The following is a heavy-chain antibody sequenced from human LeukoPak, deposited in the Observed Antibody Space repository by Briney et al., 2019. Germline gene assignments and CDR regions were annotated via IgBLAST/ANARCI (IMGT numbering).Heavy chain of an antibody. CDR3: ARHRASGAAAGTLDY. D-gene: IGHD6-13*01. CDR2: IYYSGST. V-gene: IGHV4-39*01. Sequence: SSETLSLTCTVSGGSISSSSYYWGWIRQPPGKGLEWIGRIYYSGSTYYNPSLKSRVTISVDTSKNQFSLKLSSVTAADTAVYYCARHRASGAAAGTLDYWGQGTLVTVSS. J-gene: IGHJ4*02. CDR1: GGSISSSSYY.